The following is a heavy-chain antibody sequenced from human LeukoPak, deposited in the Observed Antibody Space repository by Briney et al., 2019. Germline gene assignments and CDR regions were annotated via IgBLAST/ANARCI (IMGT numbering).Heavy chain of an antibody. Sequence: GGSLRLSCATSGFTFISAWMTWVRQAPGRGLEWVGRIKSKTDGGTADYAAPVKGRFTISRDNAKSSLYLQMNSLRAEDTASYYCARHYLGSGSYGYPQPFDSWGQGTLVTVSS. CDR3: ARHYLGSGSYGYPQPFDS. J-gene: IGHJ4*02. CDR1: GFTFISAW. D-gene: IGHD3-10*01. CDR2: IKSKTDGGTA. V-gene: IGHV3-15*05.